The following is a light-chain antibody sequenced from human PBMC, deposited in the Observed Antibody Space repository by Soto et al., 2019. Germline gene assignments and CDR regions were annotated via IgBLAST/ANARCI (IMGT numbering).Light chain of an antibody. J-gene: IGLJ2*01. CDR1: CSDVGGNNY. Sequence: QSALTQPPSASGSPGQSVTISCTGTCSDVGGNNYVSWYQQHPGKAPKLMIYEVSKRPSGVPDRFSGSKSGNTASLTVSGLQAEDEADYYCSSYASTSTLVVFGGGTKLTVL. CDR2: EVS. CDR3: SSYASTSTLVV. V-gene: IGLV2-8*01.